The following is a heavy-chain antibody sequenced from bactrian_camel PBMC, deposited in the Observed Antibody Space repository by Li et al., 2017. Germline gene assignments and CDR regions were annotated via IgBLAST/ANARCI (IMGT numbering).Heavy chain of an antibody. CDR1: GFTFSSYA. Sequence: VQLVESGGGLVQPRGSLRLSCAASGFTFSSYAMSWVRQAPGKGLEWVSAINSRGGSAYYADSVKGRFTISRDNAKNTLDLQMNSLKPEDTAMYYCAAPYYNEYVRAADFGYWGQGTQVTVS. D-gene: IGHD4*01. CDR2: INSRGGSA. V-gene: IGHV3S31*01. CDR3: AAPYYNEYVRAADFGY. J-gene: IGHJ6*01.